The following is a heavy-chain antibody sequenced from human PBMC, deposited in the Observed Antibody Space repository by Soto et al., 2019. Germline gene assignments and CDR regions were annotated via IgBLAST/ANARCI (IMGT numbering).Heavy chain of an antibody. J-gene: IGHJ5*02. CDR2: ISSSSSYI. V-gene: IGHV3-21*01. CDR3: ARASSIQNNWFDP. D-gene: IGHD6-6*01. CDR1: GFTFSSYS. Sequence: GGSLRLSCAASGFTFSSYSMNWVRQAPGKGLEWVSSISSSSSYIYYADSVKGRFTISRDNAKNSLYLQMDSLRAEDTAVYYCARASSIQNNWFDPWGQGTLVTVSS.